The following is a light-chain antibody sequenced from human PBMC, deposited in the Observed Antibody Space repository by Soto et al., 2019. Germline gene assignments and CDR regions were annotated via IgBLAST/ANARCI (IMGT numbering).Light chain of an antibody. CDR3: QQFNSYPIT. Sequence: AVQLTQSPSSLSASVGDRVTSTCRASQGVSRDLAWYQQKPGQPPKLLIYDASNLESGVPSSFSGSGSGTDFTLTITSLQPEDFATYYCQQFNSYPITFGQGTRLEIK. CDR1: QGVSRD. CDR2: DAS. J-gene: IGKJ5*01. V-gene: IGKV1-13*02.